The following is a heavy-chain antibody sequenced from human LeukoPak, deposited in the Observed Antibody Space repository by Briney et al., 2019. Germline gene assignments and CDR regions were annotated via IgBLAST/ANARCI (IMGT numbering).Heavy chain of an antibody. Sequence: KPSETLSLTGTVSDVSISNYYWSWVRQPPGKGLEGIAYIDNSGSTNYNPSLRSRVTISIDTSRNQFSLKLSSVTAADTAVYYCARTDYYDSSVIYYYALDIWGQGTMVTVSS. CDR2: IDNSGST. CDR3: ARTDYYDSSVIYYYALDI. V-gene: IGHV4-59*01. D-gene: IGHD3-22*01. CDR1: DVSISNYY. J-gene: IGHJ3*02.